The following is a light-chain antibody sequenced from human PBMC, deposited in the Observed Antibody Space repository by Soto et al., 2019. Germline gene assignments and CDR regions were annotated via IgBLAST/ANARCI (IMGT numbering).Light chain of an antibody. Sequence: QSVLTQPPSVYEAPRQRVTISCSRSSSNIGNNAVNWYQQLPGKAPKLLIYYDDLLPPGVSDRFSGSKSGTSASLAISGLQSEDEADYYCAAWDDSLNGFYVFGTGTKVTVL. J-gene: IGLJ1*01. CDR1: SSNIGNNA. CDR3: AAWDDSLNGFYV. CDR2: YDD. V-gene: IGLV1-36*01.